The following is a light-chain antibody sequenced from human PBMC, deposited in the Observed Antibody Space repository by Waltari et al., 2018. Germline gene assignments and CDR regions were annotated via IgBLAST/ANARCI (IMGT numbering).Light chain of an antibody. CDR3: QHYVRLPVT. CDR1: KSVSRA. J-gene: IGKJ1*01. CDR2: GAS. Sequence: EIVLTQSPGTLSLSPGERVTLSCRASKSVSRALAWYQQKPGQAPRLLIYGASSRATGIPDMFSGSGSGTDFSLTISRLEPEDFAVYYCQHYVRLPVTFGQGTKVEIK. V-gene: IGKV3-20*01.